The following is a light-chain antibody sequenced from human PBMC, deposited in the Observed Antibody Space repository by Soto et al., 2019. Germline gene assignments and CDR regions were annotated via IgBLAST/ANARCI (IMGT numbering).Light chain of an antibody. CDR3: QQYNNWPPIT. J-gene: IGKJ5*01. CDR1: QSVSSY. V-gene: IGKV3-15*01. CDR2: GAS. Sequence: NQGPATLSLSQGERATLSCRASQSVSSYLGWYQQKPGQAPRLLIYGASTRATGIPARFSGSGSGTEFTLTISSLQSEDSALYFCQQYNNWPPITFGQGTRLEIK.